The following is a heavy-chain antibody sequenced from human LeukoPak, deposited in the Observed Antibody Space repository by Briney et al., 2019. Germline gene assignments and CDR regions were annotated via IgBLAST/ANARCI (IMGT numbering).Heavy chain of an antibody. V-gene: IGHV4-38-2*02. Sequence: PSETLSLTCTVSGYSISSGYYWGWIRQPPGKGLEWIGSINHSGSTNYNPSLKSRVTISVDTSKNQFSLKLSSVTAADTAVYYCASYVSWSGDYDGRFDYWGQGTLVTVSS. CDR1: GYSISSGYY. J-gene: IGHJ4*02. D-gene: IGHD4-17*01. CDR2: INHSGST. CDR3: ASYVSWSGDYDGRFDY.